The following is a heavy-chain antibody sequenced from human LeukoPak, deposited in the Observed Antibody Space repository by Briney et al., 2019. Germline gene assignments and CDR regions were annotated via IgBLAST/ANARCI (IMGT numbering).Heavy chain of an antibody. CDR2: ISYDGSNK. CDR1: GFTFSSYA. Sequence: GRSLRLSCAASGFTFSSYAMHWVRQAPGKGLGWVAVISYDGSNKYYADSVKGRFTISRDNSKNTLYLQMNSLRAEDTAVYYCARESDSSSWYRGGGYYFDYWGQGTLVTVSS. CDR3: ARESDSSSWYRGGGYYFDY. D-gene: IGHD6-13*01. J-gene: IGHJ4*02. V-gene: IGHV3-30-3*01.